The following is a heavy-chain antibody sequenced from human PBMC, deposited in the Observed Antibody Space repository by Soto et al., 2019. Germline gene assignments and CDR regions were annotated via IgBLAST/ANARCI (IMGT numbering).Heavy chain of an antibody. V-gene: IGHV4-34*01. J-gene: IGHJ6*02. Sequence: SSETLSLTCAVYGGSFSGYYWSWIRQPPGKGLEWIGEINHSGSTNYNPSLKSRVTISVDTSKNQFSLKLSSVTAADTAVYYCERGPNYYSYYYAMDVWGQGTTVTVSS. CDR1: GGSFSGYY. CDR3: ERGPNYYSYYYAMDV. D-gene: IGHD2-8*01. CDR2: INHSGST.